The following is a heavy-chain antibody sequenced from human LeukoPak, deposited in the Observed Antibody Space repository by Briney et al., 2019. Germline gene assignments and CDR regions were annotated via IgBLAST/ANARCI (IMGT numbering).Heavy chain of an antibody. CDR1: GFTFSSYA. D-gene: IGHD3-10*01. V-gene: IGHV3-23*01. Sequence: GGSLRLSCAASGFTFSSYAMSWVRQAPGKGLEWVSAISGSGGSTYCADSVKGRFTISRDNSKNTLYLQMNSLRAEDTAVYYCLVRGDYFDYWGQGTLVTVSS. J-gene: IGHJ4*02. CDR3: LVRGDYFDY. CDR2: ISGSGGST.